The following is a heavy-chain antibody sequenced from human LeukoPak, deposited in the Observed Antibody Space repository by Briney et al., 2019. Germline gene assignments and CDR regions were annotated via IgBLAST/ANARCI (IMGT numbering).Heavy chain of an antibody. D-gene: IGHD2-2*03. CDR3: ARQGDGYCSSTNCLYTFDY. J-gene: IGHJ4*02. CDR1: GDSISNRRYF. Sequence: SETLSLTCTVSGDSISNRRYFWGWIRQPPGKGLEWIASIYYSGDTYYSPSLKSRVTISEDTSKNQFSLNLNSVTAADTAVYYCARQGDGYCSSTNCLYTFDYWGQGILVTVSS. V-gene: IGHV4-39*01. CDR2: IYYSGDT.